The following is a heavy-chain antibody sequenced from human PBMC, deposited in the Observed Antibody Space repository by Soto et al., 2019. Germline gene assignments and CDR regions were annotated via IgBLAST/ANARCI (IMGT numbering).Heavy chain of an antibody. CDR3: AKITGLRGELPPDY. J-gene: IGHJ4*02. V-gene: IGHV3-30*18. D-gene: IGHD1-26*01. Sequence: QVQLVESGGGVVQPGRSLRLSCAASGFTFSSYGMHWVRQAPGKGLEWVAVISYDGSNKYYADSVKGRFTISRDNSKNTLYLQMNSLRAEDTAVYYCAKITGLRGELPPDYWGQGTLVTVSS. CDR2: ISYDGSNK. CDR1: GFTFSSYG.